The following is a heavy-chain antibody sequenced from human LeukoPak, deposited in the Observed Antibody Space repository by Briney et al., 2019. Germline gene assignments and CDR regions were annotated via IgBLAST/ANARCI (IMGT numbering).Heavy chain of an antibody. CDR3: AKLAHITIFGVVSLNY. D-gene: IGHD3-3*01. J-gene: IGHJ4*02. CDR2: ISSSSSYI. CDR1: GFTFSSYS. V-gene: IGHV3-21*04. Sequence: GGSLRLSCAASGFTFSSYSMNWVRQAPGKGLEWVSSISSSSSYIYYADSVKGRFTISRDNSKNTLYLQMNSLRAEDTAVYYCAKLAHITIFGVVSLNYWGQGTLVTVSS.